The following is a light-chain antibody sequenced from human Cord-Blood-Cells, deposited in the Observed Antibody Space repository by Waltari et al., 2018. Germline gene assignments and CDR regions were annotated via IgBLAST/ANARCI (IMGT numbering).Light chain of an antibody. Sequence: EIVLMQSPGTLPLSPGERATLSCRASQSVSSSYLAWYQQKPGQAPRLLIYGASSRATGIPDRFSGSGSGTDFTLTISRLEPEDFAVYYCQQYGSSPYTFGQGTKLEIK. CDR3: QQYGSSPYT. V-gene: IGKV3-20*01. CDR2: GAS. CDR1: QSVSSSY. J-gene: IGKJ2*01.